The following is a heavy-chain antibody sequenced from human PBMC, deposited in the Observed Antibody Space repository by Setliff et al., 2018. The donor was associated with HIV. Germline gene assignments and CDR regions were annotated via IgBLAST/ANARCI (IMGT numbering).Heavy chain of an antibody. V-gene: IGHV4-34*01. D-gene: IGHD3-22*01. J-gene: IGHJ4*02. CDR2: INHNKSS. CDR1: GESLSDYY. Sequence: SETLSLTCAVYGESLSDYYWSWIRQPPGKGLEWIGEINHNKSSDYNPSLKSRVTMSVDTSKNQFSLKLSSVTAADTAVYYCARDRLTYYFDYWGQGILVTVSS. CDR3: ARDRLTYYFDY.